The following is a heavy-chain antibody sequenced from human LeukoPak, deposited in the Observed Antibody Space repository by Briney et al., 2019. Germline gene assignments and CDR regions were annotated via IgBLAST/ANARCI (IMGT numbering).Heavy chain of an antibody. Sequence: GGSLRLSCAASGFAFSSYWMSWVRQAPGKGLEWVANIKQDGSEKYYVDSVKGRFTISRDNAKNSPYLQMNSLRAEDTAVYYCARDDSSGWSLYYYYYYGMDVWGQGTTVTVSS. CDR3: ARDDSSGWSLYYYYYYGMDV. V-gene: IGHV3-7*01. D-gene: IGHD6-19*01. CDR2: IKQDGSEK. CDR1: GFAFSSYW. J-gene: IGHJ6*02.